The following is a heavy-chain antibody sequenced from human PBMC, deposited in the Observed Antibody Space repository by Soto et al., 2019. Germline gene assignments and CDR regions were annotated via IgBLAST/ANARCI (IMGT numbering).Heavy chain of an antibody. CDR2: IWYDGSNK. Sequence: QVQLVECGGGVVQPGRSLRLSCAASGFTFSSYGMHWVRQAPGKGLEWVAVIWYDGSNKYYADSVKGRFTISRDNSKNTLHLQMNSLRAEDTAVYYCASDLDYYDSTERGLGYWGQGTLVTVSS. CDR1: GFTFSSYG. CDR3: ASDLDYYDSTERGLGY. V-gene: IGHV3-33*01. J-gene: IGHJ4*02. D-gene: IGHD3-22*01.